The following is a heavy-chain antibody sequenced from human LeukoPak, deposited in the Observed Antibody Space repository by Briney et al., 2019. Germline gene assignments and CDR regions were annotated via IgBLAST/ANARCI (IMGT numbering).Heavy chain of an antibody. J-gene: IGHJ1*01. V-gene: IGHV3-23*01. CDR1: GFTFSDYA. CDR2: ISCRYDGT. CDR3: AKSGDGAAFFQH. Sequence: GGSLRLSCAASGFTFSDYANNWGRLGPGKGLELLATISCRYDGTYYADSAKGRFTTSRDNSKSTLYLQMSSLRVDSTAIYYCAKSGDGAAFFQHWGQGTLVTVSS. D-gene: IGHD4/OR15-4a*01.